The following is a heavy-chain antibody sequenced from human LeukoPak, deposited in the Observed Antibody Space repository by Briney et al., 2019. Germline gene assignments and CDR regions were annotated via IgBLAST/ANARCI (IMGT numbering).Heavy chain of an antibody. J-gene: IGHJ6*03. CDR3: ATGPTVTKLHYYYYYMDV. CDR2: FDPEDGET. Sequence: ASVKVSCKVSGYTLTELSMHWVRQAPGKGLEWMGGFDPEDGETIYAQKFQGRVTMTEDTSTDTAYMELSSPRSEDTAVYYCATGPTVTKLHYYYYYMDVWGKGTTVTVSS. CDR1: GYTLTELS. V-gene: IGHV1-24*01. D-gene: IGHD4-11*01.